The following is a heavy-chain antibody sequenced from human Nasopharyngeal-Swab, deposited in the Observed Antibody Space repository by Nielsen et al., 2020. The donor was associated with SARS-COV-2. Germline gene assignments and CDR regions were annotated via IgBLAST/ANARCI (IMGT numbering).Heavy chain of an antibody. V-gene: IGHV5-51*01. Sequence: GESLKIPCRTSGYSFTTKWIGWVRQMPGKGLERVGSIYPGDSETRYSPSVQGQVTISADKSISTAYLQWSTLKASDTAIYYCARGPRYFDLWGRGTLVTVSS. CDR2: IYPGDSET. J-gene: IGHJ2*01. D-gene: IGHD2-15*01. CDR3: ARGPRYFDL. CDR1: GYSFTTKW.